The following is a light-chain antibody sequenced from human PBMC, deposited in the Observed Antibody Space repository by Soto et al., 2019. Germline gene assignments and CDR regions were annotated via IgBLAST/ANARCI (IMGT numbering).Light chain of an antibody. J-gene: IGLJ2*01. Sequence: SSELTQPPSVSVAPGQTATMTCGGTNIGGKSVHWYQQKPGQAPVVVVYHDSDRPSGISERFSGSNSGNTATLTISRVEAGDEAVYSCQVWDNNSDHVVFGGGTKLTVL. CDR1: NIGGKS. V-gene: IGLV3-21*02. CDR3: QVWDNNSDHVV. CDR2: HDS.